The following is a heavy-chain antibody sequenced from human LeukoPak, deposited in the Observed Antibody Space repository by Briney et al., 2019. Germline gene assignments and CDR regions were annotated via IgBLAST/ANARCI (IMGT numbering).Heavy chain of an antibody. CDR3: VRGPPNWGFDF. V-gene: IGHV1-8*01. J-gene: IGHJ4*02. CDR1: GYTFTSYD. D-gene: IGHD7-27*01. CDR2: MSPNSGGT. Sequence: GASVKVSCKASGYTFTSYDINWVRHATGQGLEWMGWMSPNSGGTGYAQKFQGRVTMTRDTSISTAFMELTSLKSEDTAVYYCVRGPPNWGFDFWGQGALVTVSS.